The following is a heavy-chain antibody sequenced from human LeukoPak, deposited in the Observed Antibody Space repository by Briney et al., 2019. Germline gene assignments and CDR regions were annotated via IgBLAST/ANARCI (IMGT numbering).Heavy chain of an antibody. CDR1: GFTFSSYA. D-gene: IGHD2-15*01. CDR3: AKDGRGYCSGGSCYDY. CDR2: ISGSGGST. V-gene: IGHV3-23*01. J-gene: IGHJ4*02. Sequence: GGSLRLSCAASGFTFSSYAMSWVRQAPGKGLEWVSAISGSGGSTYYADSVKGRFTISRDNSKNTLYLQMNSLRAEDTAVYYCAKDGRGYCSGGSCYDYWGQGTLVTVSS.